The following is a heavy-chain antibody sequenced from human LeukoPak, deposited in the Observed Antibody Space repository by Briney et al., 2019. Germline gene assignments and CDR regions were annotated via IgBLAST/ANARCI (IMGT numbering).Heavy chain of an antibody. D-gene: IGHD3-22*01. CDR2: IWYDGGYK. V-gene: IGHV3-33*01. J-gene: IGHJ4*02. CDR3: ARNYYDSSGYQEATFNY. Sequence: GTSLRLSCAASGFTFSNYGMHWVRQAPGKGLEWVAGIWYDGGYKYYADSVKGRFTISRDNSKNTLFLQMDGLRAEDTAVYYCARNYYDSSGYQEATFNYWGQGTLVTVSS. CDR1: GFTFSNYG.